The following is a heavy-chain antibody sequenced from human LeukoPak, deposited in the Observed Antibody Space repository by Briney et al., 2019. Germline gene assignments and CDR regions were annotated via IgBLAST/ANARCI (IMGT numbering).Heavy chain of an antibody. CDR3: ARTPPYDFRIDY. CDR1: GFTFSSYS. CDR2: ISSSSSYI. D-gene: IGHD3-3*01. J-gene: IGHJ4*02. V-gene: IGHV3-21*01. Sequence: GRSLRLSCAASGFTFSSYSMNWVRQAPGKGLEWVSSISSSSSYIYYADSVKGRFTISRDNAKNSLYLQMNSLRAEDTAVYYCARTPPYDFRIDYWGQGTLVTVSS.